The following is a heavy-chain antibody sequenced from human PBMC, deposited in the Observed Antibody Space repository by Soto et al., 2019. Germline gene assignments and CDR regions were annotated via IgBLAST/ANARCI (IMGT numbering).Heavy chain of an antibody. CDR1: GFTFSNYW. Sequence: EVQLVESGGGLVQPGGSLRLSCAASGFTFSNYWMYWVRQAPGKGLEWVSRINSDGSVSSHADSVRGRLTISRDNFKNTLYLHMDRLRAEDTAVYCCAIGDCVGGTCYSLAGSFYYYMDVWGKGTTVTVFS. CDR3: AIGDCVGGTCYSLAGSFYYYMDV. V-gene: IGHV3-74*02. J-gene: IGHJ6*03. D-gene: IGHD2-15*01. CDR2: INSDGSVS.